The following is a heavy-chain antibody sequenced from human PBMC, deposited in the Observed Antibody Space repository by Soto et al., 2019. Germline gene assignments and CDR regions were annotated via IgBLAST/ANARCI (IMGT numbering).Heavy chain of an antibody. V-gene: IGHV3-9*01. CDR3: AKDPTSVYSSSSGGDY. CDR1: GFTFDDYA. J-gene: IGHJ4*02. CDR2: ISWNSGSI. Sequence: LRLSCAASGFTFDDYAMHWVRQAPGKGLEWVSGISWNSGSIGYADSVKGRFTISRDNAKNSLYLQMNSLRAEDTALYYCAKDPTSVYSSSSGGDYWGQGTLVPVSS. D-gene: IGHD6-6*01.